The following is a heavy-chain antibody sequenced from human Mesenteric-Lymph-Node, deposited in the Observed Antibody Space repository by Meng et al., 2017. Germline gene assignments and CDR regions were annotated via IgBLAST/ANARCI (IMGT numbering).Heavy chain of an antibody. V-gene: IGHV3-15*07. CDR1: DLDFNDAW. D-gene: IGHD1-26*01. J-gene: IGHJ5*02. Sequence: LLKLQGCLCPSTGIADLDFNDAWWGRLSRAPGKGVEWVGRIKSTASGGTVVYCASVKGRFVMSMDDSKNTIYLHINNVKPEDTGVYFCSHVRAPATWSFGTWGQGTLVTVSS. CDR3: SHVRAPATWSFGT. CDR2: IKSTASGGTV.